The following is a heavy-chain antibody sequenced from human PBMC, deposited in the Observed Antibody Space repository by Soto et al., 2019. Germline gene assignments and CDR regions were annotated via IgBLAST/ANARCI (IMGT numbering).Heavy chain of an antibody. J-gene: IGHJ4*02. CDR3: ARSTGYCTNGVCYQNQAFDY. CDR2: IDWDDDK. Sequence: SGPTLVNPTQTLTLTCTFSGFSLSTSGMCVSWIRQPPGKALEWLARIDWDDDKYYSTSLKTRLTISKDTSKNQVVLTMTNMDPVDTATYYCARSTGYCTNGVCYQNQAFDYWGQGTLVTVSS. CDR1: GFSLSTSGMC. D-gene: IGHD2-8*01. V-gene: IGHV2-70*11.